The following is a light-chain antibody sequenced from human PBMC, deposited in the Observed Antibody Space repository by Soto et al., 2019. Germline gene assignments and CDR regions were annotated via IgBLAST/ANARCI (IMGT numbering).Light chain of an antibody. CDR1: TSDLGGYNY. V-gene: IGLV2-14*01. CDR2: DVS. CDR3: SSYTSDSVV. Sequence: QSVLTQPASVSGSPGQSITISCTGITSDLGGYNYVSWYQRRPGKVPKLMIYDVSNRPSGVSNRFSGAKSGNTAALTISGLQADDEADYYCSSYTSDSVVFGGGTKLTVL. J-gene: IGLJ2*01.